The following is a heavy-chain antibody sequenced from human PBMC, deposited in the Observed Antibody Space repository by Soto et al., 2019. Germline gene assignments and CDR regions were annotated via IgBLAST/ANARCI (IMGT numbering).Heavy chain of an antibody. J-gene: IGHJ1*01. D-gene: IGHD3-10*01. Sequence: SETLSLTCTVSGASISTSSYYWAWIRQPPGKGLEWIGSIYYSGSTYYDPSLKSRVTISVDTSKTQFSLNLSSVTAADTAVYYCARHQRDVSGNYHSPFWHWGQGTLVTVSS. CDR3: ARHQRDVSGNYHSPFWH. CDR1: GASISTSSYY. V-gene: IGHV4-39*01. CDR2: IYYSGST.